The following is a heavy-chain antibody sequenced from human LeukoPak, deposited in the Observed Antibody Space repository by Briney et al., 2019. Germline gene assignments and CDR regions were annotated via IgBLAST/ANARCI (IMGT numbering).Heavy chain of an antibody. CDR2: INHSGST. Sequence: SETLSLTCAVHGGSFSGYYWSWIRQPPGKGLEWIGEINHSGSTNYNPSLKSRVTISVDTSKNQFSLKLSSVTAADTAVYYCARGRRPVAGTFRPFDYRGQGTLVTVSS. CDR1: GGSFSGYY. J-gene: IGHJ4*02. V-gene: IGHV4-34*01. CDR3: ARGRRPVAGTFRPFDY. D-gene: IGHD6-19*01.